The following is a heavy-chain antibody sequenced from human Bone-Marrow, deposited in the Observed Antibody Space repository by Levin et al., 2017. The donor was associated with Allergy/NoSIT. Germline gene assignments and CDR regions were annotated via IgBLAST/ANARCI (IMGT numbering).Heavy chain of an antibody. Sequence: GESLKISCAASGFSFSAYGMHWVRQAPGKGLEWVGGISYDGNTKYYADSVKDRFTISRDNSENTFYLQMNSLKLEDTAMFYCARAYSSGWSRQFDYWGQGTLVTVSS. CDR3: ARAYSSGWSRQFDY. D-gene: IGHD6-19*01. V-gene: IGHV3-30*03. CDR1: GFSFSAYG. J-gene: IGHJ4*02. CDR2: ISYDGNTK.